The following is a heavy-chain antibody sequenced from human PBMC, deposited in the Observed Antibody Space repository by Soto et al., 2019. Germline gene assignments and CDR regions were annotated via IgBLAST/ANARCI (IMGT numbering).Heavy chain of an antibody. V-gene: IGHV4-39*07. J-gene: IGHJ5*02. CDR2: IYYDGST. CDR1: GASISSSSFY. D-gene: IGHD3-3*01. CDR3: ARVIFGRGNWFDP. Sequence: SSETLSLTCTVSGASISSSSFYWGWIRQPPGKGLESIANIYYDGSTYYNPSLKSRVTISFDTSKNQFSLKLSSVTAADTAVYYCARVIFGRGNWFDPWGQGTLVTVSS.